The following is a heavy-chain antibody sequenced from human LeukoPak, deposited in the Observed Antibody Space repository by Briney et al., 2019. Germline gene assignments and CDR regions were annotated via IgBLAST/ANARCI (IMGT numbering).Heavy chain of an antibody. V-gene: IGHV3-7*01. Sequence: PGGSLRLPCAASGFTFSSYWMSWVRQAPGKGLEWVANIKQDGSEKYYVDSVKGRFTTSRDNAKNSLYLQMNSLRAEDTAVYYCARTNGDNSYGNGVPYYFDYWGQGTLVTVSS. CDR1: GFTFSSYW. J-gene: IGHJ4*02. D-gene: IGHD5-18*01. CDR3: ARTNGDNSYGNGVPYYFDY. CDR2: IKQDGSEK.